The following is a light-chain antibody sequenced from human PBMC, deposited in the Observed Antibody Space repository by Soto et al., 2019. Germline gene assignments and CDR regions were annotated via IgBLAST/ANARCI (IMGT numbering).Light chain of an antibody. Sequence: SSELTQPPSASVAPGKTARISCGGNNIGSKSVHWYQRKPGQAPVLVIYSDPDLPSVLPERFSGSNSGNTATLTISRVEAGDEADYYCQVWDSSSAHVVFGGGTKLTVL. J-gene: IGLJ2*01. CDR1: NIGSKS. CDR3: QVWDSSSAHVV. V-gene: IGLV3-21*04. CDR2: SDP.